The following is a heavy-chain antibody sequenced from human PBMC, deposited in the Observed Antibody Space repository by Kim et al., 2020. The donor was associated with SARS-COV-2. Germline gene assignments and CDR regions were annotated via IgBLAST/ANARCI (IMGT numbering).Heavy chain of an antibody. J-gene: IGHJ4*02. CDR3: AAAGSGSYYWGGYYFDY. CDR2: IIPIFGTA. Sequence: SVKVSCKASGGTFSSYVISWVRQAPGQGLEWMGGIIPIFGTANYAQKFQGIVTITADESTSTAYMELSSLRSEDTAVYYCAAAGSGSYYWGGYYFDYWGQGTLVTVSS. CDR1: GGTFSSYV. D-gene: IGHD3-10*01. V-gene: IGHV1-69*13.